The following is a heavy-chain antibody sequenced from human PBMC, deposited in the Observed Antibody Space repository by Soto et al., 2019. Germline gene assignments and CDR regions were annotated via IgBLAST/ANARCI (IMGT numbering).Heavy chain of an antibody. Sequence: EVQLVESGGDLVQPGGSLRLSCAASGFTFSRHWMHWVRQAPGKGLVWVSRINTDGSNTTYADSVKGRFAISRDNAKNTLYLQMNSLRAEDTAVYYCARSGYDFWSGYFHYYFDSWGQGTLVTVSS. D-gene: IGHD3-3*01. CDR1: GFTFSRHW. V-gene: IGHV3-74*03. CDR2: INTDGSNT. CDR3: ARSGYDFWSGYFHYYFDS. J-gene: IGHJ4*02.